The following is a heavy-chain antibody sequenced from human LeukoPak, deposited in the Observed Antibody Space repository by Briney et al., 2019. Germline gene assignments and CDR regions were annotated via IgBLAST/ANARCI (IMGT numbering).Heavy chain of an antibody. CDR1: GFTFSSSS. V-gene: IGHV3-74*01. D-gene: IGHD6-13*01. Sequence: PGGSLRLSCSASGFTFSSSSMHWVRRAPGKGLVWVSRISSDGTSTNYADSVKGRFVISRDNAKNTLYLQVNSLRAEDTAVYFCARVRSSSWFDYWGQGTLVAVSS. J-gene: IGHJ4*02. CDR3: ARVRSSSWFDY. CDR2: ISSDGTST.